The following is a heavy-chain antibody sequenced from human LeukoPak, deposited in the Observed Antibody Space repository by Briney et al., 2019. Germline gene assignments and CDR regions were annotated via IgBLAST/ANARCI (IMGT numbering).Heavy chain of an antibody. CDR1: GFTFSSYG. Sequence: PGRSLRLSCAASGFTFSSYGMHWVRQAPGKGLEWVAVIWYDGSNKYYADSVKGRFTISRDNSKNTLYLQMNSLRAEGTAVYYCAKDRASGYYHDAFDIWGQGTMVTASS. J-gene: IGHJ3*02. CDR2: IWYDGSNK. D-gene: IGHD3-22*01. CDR3: AKDRASGYYHDAFDI. V-gene: IGHV3-33*06.